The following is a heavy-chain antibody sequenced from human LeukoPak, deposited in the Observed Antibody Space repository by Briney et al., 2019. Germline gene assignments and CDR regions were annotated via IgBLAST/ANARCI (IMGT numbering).Heavy chain of an antibody. CDR3: AKGAVAGLYYYYYMDV. D-gene: IGHD6-19*01. Sequence: GGSLRLSCAASGFTFDDYAMHWVRQAPGKGLEWVSGISWNSGSIGYADSVKGRFTISRDNAKNSLYLQMNSLRAEDTALYYCAKGAVAGLYYYYYMDVWGKGTTVTISS. V-gene: IGHV3-9*01. CDR2: ISWNSGSI. J-gene: IGHJ6*03. CDR1: GFTFDDYA.